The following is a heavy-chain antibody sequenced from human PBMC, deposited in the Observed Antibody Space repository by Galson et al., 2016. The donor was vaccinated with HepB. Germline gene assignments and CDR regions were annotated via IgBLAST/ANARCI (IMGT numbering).Heavy chain of an antibody. V-gene: IGHV3-48*03. D-gene: IGHD6-13*01. Sequence: SLRLSCAASGFAFSRYDFNWVRQAPGKGLEWVSHISYSNAVSYAASVKGRFTISRDNDGDSVFLEMRGLRGEDTAVYYCVRGMSNSWYAYKRSYYYSMELWGRGTSIIVSS. CDR1: GFAFSRYD. CDR2: ISYSNAV. CDR3: VRGMSNSWYAYKRSYYYSMEL. J-gene: IGHJ6*02.